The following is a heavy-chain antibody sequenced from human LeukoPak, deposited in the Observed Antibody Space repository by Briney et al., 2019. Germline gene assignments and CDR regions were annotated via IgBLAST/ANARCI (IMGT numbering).Heavy chain of an antibody. CDR1: GFTFSSYE. D-gene: IGHD3-22*01. CDR2: ISSSGSTI. Sequence: GGSLRLSCAASGFTFSSYEMNWVRQAPGKGLEWVSYISSSGSTIYYADSVKGRFTISRDNAKNSLYLQMNSLRAEYTAVYYCAVSYYYDSSDIWGQGTMVTVSS. J-gene: IGHJ3*02. CDR3: AVSYYYDSSDI. V-gene: IGHV3-48*03.